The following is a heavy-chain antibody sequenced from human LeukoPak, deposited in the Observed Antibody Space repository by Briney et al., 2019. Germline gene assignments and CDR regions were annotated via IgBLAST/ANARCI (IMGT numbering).Heavy chain of an antibody. CDR2: ISYDGSNK. D-gene: IGHD5-18*01. CDR1: GFTFSSYA. V-gene: IGHV3-30*04. CDR3: APIQLWISGFDY. Sequence: PGGSLRLSCAASGFTFSSYAMHWVRQAPGKGLEWVAVISYDGSNKYYADSVKGRFTISRDNSKNTLYLQMNSLRAEDTAVYYCAPIQLWISGFDYWGQGTLVTVSS. J-gene: IGHJ4*02.